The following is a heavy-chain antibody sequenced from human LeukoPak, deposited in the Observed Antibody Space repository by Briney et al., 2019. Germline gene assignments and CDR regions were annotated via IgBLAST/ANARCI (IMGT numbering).Heavy chain of an antibody. CDR2: IWYDGSNK. CDR1: GFTFSSNG. CDR3: VRGRGSSWYFDY. Sequence: SGGSLRLSCAASGFTFSSNGMHWVRQAPGKGLEWVAIIWYDGSNKYYADSVKGRFTISRDNSKNTLYLQMNSLRAEDTAVYYCVRGRGSSWYFDYWGQGTLVTVSS. V-gene: IGHV3-33*01. D-gene: IGHD6-13*01. J-gene: IGHJ4*02.